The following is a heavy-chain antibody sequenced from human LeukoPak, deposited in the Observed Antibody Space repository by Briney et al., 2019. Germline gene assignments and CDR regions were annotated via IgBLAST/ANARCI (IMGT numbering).Heavy chain of an antibody. CDR2: INPSGGST. Sequence: ASVKVSCKASGYTFTSYYMHWVRQAPGQGLEWMGIINPSGGSTSYAQKFQGRVTMTRDMSTSTAYMELRSLRSDDTAVYYCARGLQENLAWLQAFSAFDIWGQGTMVTVSS. V-gene: IGHV1-46*01. CDR3: ARGLQENLAWLQAFSAFDI. CDR1: GYTFTSYY. D-gene: IGHD6-19*01. J-gene: IGHJ3*02.